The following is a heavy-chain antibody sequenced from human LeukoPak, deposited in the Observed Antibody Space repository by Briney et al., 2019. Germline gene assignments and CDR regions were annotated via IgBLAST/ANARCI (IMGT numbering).Heavy chain of an antibody. CDR2: IYSGGNT. CDR3: ARRAGEYSHPYDY. J-gene: IGHJ4*02. Sequence: GGSLRLSCTVSGFTVSSNSMSWVRPAPGKGLEWVSFIYSGGNTHYSDSVKGRFTISRDNSKNTLYLQMNSLRAEDTAVYYCARRAGEYSHPYDYWGQGTPVTVSS. D-gene: IGHD2/OR15-2a*01. CDR1: GFTVSSNS. V-gene: IGHV3-53*01.